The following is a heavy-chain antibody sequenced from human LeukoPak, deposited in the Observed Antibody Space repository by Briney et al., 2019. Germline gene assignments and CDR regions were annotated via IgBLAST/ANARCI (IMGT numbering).Heavy chain of an antibody. D-gene: IGHD1-26*01. CDR1: RGYISSDY. CDR3: ARRRNSGSYYSPLYYFDY. Sequence: EASEALSLTCSGSRGYISSDYWSWIRQPPGKGLEWNGYIYYSGSTNYNPSLKSRVAISVDTSKNQFSLKLSPVTAADTAVYYCARRRNSGSYYSPLYYFDYWGQGTLVTVSS. CDR2: IYYSGST. V-gene: IGHV4-59*12. J-gene: IGHJ4*02.